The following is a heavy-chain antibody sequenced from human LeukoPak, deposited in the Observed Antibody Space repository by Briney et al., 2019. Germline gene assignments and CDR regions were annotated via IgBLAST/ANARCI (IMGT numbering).Heavy chain of an antibody. CDR2: IYYSGDT. CDR3: ARHRAFTAALDY. CDR1: GDSISSYY. J-gene: IGHJ4*02. V-gene: IGHV4-59*08. Sequence: PSETLSLTCTVSGDSISSYYWSWIRQPPGKGLEWIGYIYYSGDTKHNPSLKSRVTISVDTSKNQFSLNLRSVTAADMAVYYCARHRAFTAALDYWGQGTLVTVSP. D-gene: IGHD3-3*02.